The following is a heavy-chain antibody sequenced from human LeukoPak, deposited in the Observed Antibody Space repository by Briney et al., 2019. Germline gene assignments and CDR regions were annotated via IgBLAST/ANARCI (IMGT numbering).Heavy chain of an antibody. CDR2: INGDGRTT. CDR1: GFSFSSHW. J-gene: IGHJ4*02. CDR3: ATFPGTEAR. V-gene: IGHV3-74*01. D-gene: IGHD6-13*01. Sequence: GGSLRLSCAASGFSFSSHWMHWVRQAPGKRPVWVSRINGDGRTTSYADSVKGRFIISRDNAKNTLYLQMNGLRGEDTAVYYCATFPGTEARWGQGTLVTVS.